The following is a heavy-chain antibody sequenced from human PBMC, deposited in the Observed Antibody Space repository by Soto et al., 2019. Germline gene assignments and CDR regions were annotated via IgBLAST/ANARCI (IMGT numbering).Heavy chain of an antibody. Sequence: SETLSLTCTVSGGSISSYYWSWIRQPPGKGLEWIGYISYSGSTNYNPSLKSRVTISVDTSKNQFSLKLSSVTAADTAVYYCARDLGYYDFTGERNWFDPWGQGTLVTVSS. J-gene: IGHJ5*02. CDR2: ISYSGST. V-gene: IGHV4-59*01. CDR1: GGSISSYY. CDR3: ARDLGYYDFTGERNWFDP. D-gene: IGHD3-3*01.